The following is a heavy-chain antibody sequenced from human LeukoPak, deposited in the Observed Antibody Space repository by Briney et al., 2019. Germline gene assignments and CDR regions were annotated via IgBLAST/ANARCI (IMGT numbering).Heavy chain of an antibody. CDR1: GFTLKHYA. CDR3: AKKDSGGSYTWF. V-gene: IGHV3-23*01. J-gene: IGHJ5*01. D-gene: IGHD3-22*01. CDR2: ISGGAYTS. Sequence: GGSLSLSCAASGFTLKHYAMKWVRQSRGEGLEWVSTISGGAYTSWYAHSVKGRFTLSRDHYKNIVFLQMNNLRAEDTAVYYCAKKDSGGSYTWF.